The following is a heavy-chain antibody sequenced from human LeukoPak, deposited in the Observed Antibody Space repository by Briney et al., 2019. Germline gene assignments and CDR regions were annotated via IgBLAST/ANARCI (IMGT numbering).Heavy chain of an antibody. V-gene: IGHV7-4-1*01. CDR1: GYTFTSYA. D-gene: IGHD2-21*02. CDR2: INTNTGNP. Sequence: GASVKVSCKASGYTFTSYAMNWVRQAPGQGLEWMGWINTNTGNPTYAQGFTGRFVFSLDTSVSTAYLQICSLKAEDTAVYYCARGTGDDCATPLCWFDPWGQGTLVTVSS. J-gene: IGHJ5*02. CDR3: ARGTGDDCATPLCWFDP.